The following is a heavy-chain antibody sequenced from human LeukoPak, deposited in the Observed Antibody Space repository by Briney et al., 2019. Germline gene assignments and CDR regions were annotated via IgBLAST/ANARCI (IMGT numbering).Heavy chain of an antibody. CDR1: GGSISSSSYY. J-gene: IGHJ4*02. CDR3: ARVLNYYDSSGYYSGDYFDY. D-gene: IGHD3-22*01. CDR2: IYYSGST. Sequence: SETLSLTCTVSGGSISSSSYYWGWIRRPPGKGLEWIGRIYYSGSTYYNPSLKSRVTISVDTSKNQFSLKLSSVTAADTAVYYCARVLNYYDSSGYYSGDYFDYWGQGTLVTVSS. V-gene: IGHV4-39*07.